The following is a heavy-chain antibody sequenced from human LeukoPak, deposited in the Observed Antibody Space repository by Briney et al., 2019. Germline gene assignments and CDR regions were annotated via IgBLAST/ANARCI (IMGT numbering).Heavy chain of an antibody. CDR2: INHSGST. CDR3: ARGGNCGGDCYNYFDY. D-gene: IGHD2-21*02. J-gene: IGHJ4*02. V-gene: IGHV4-34*01. CDR1: GGSFRGYY. Sequence: SETLSLTCAVYGGSFRGYYWSWIRQPPGKGLEWIGEINHSGSTNYNPSLKSRVTTSVDTSKNQFSLKLSSVTAADTAVYYCARGGNCGGDCYNYFDYWGQGTLVTVSS.